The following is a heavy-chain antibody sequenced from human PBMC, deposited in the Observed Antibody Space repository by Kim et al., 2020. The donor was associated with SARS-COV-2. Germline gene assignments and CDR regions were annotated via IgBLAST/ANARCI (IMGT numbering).Heavy chain of an antibody. CDR1: GLTLSNYA. V-gene: IGHV3-23*01. D-gene: IGHD3-3*01. J-gene: IGHJ5*01. CDR3: AIDGGDFWSGYYTYSWFES. Sequence: GGSLRLSCAASGLTLSNYAMSWVRQAPGKGLEWVSAISANGGVTYHADSVKGRFRISRDFSGKTLELEMNDLRAGDTAVYYCAIDGGDFWSGYYTYSWFESWGRGPLVTVSS. CDR2: ISANGGVT.